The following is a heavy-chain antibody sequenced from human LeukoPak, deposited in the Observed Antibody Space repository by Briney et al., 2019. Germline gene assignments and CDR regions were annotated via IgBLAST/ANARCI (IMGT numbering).Heavy chain of an antibody. V-gene: IGHV3-74*01. CDR2: ISNDGTST. CDR1: GLTFSNYW. D-gene: IGHD6-19*01. Sequence: GGSLRLSCAVSGLTFSNYWMHWVRQAPGKGLVWVSRISNDGTSTSYADSVRGRFTVSRDNAKNTLYLQLNSLRADDTAVYYCARGLSYAVAYGDYWGQGTLVTVSS. J-gene: IGHJ4*02. CDR3: ARGLSYAVAYGDY.